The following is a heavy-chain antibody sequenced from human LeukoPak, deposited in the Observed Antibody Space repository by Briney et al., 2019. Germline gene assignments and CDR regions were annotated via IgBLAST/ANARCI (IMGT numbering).Heavy chain of an antibody. V-gene: IGHV1-46*01. CDR3: ARDLYHRYYHNSGHAFDY. D-gene: IGHD3-22*01. Sequence: GASVTVSCEASGYTFTSYYMHWVRQAPGQGLEWMGIINPSGGSTSYAQKFQGRVTMTRDTSTSTVYMELSSLRSEDTAVYYCARDLYHRYYHNSGHAFDYWGQGTLVTVSS. CDR1: GYTFTSYY. J-gene: IGHJ4*02. CDR2: INPSGGST.